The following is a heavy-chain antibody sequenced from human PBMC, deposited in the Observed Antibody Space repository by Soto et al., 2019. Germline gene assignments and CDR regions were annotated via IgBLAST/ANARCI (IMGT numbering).Heavy chain of an antibody. Sequence: QGQLVQSGAEVKKPGASVKVSCTASGNTFTNFGVTWVRQAPGQGLEWMGWISAYTDDPNYAQKFQGRVTMTIDTSTSTAYLDLRSLTADDTAVYYCARVIAGAEAGFDPWGQGTLVTVSS. V-gene: IGHV1-18*01. CDR3: ARVIAGAEAGFDP. CDR2: ISAYTDDP. D-gene: IGHD6-13*01. CDR1: GNTFTNFG. J-gene: IGHJ5*02.